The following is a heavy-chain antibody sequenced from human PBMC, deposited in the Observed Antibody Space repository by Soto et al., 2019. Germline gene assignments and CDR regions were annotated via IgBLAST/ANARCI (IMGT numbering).Heavy chain of an antibody. V-gene: IGHV1-2*02. D-gene: IGHD6-6*01. CDR1: GYTFTGYY. Sequence: ASVKVSCKASGYTFTGYYIHWLRQAPGQGLEWMGWINAHSGGTEYAQKFQGRVTLTRDTSIATAYLTLTSLTSDDTALYYCAKDLTRQLAYWLDPWGQGTQVTVSS. CDR2: INAHSGGT. J-gene: IGHJ5*02. CDR3: AKDLTRQLAYWLDP.